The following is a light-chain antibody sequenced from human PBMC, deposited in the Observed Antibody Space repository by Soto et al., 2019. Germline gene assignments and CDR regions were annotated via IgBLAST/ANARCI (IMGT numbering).Light chain of an antibody. CDR3: QQYYTTPSPS. Sequence: DIVMTQSPDSLAVSLGERATINCKSSQSVLYSSNNKNYLAWYQQKAGQPPKLLIYWASTRESGVPDRFSGSGYGTDFTLTISSLRAEDVAVYHCQQYYTTPSPSFGGGTKVEIK. V-gene: IGKV4-1*01. J-gene: IGKJ4*01. CDR2: WAS. CDR1: QSVLYSSNNKNY.